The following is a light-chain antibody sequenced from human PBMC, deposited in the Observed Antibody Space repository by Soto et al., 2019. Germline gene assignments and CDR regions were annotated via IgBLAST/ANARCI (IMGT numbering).Light chain of an antibody. CDR2: KVS. CDR1: SSDFGTYNL. Sequence: SVLSQPASVSWSPGQSITVSCTGTSSDFGTYNLVCWYQQYAGKAPKLIIYKVSNRPSGVSNRFSGSKSGNTASLTISGLQAADEADYYCSSYTTSSTYVFGTGTKVTVL. V-gene: IGLV2-14*02. J-gene: IGLJ1*01. CDR3: SSYTTSSTYV.